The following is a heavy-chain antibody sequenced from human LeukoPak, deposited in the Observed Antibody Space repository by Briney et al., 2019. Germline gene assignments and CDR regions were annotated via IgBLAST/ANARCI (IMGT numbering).Heavy chain of an antibody. CDR2: IYTSGST. Sequence: SETLSLTCTVSGGSISSYYWSWIRQPAGKGLEWIGRIYTSGSTNYNPSLKSRVTISVDTSKNQFSLKLSSVTAADTAVYYCARDQPPSGSSGWSQSSWGQGTLVTVSS. CDR3: ARDQPPSGSSGWSQSS. D-gene: IGHD6-19*01. V-gene: IGHV4-4*07. J-gene: IGHJ4*02. CDR1: GGSISSYY.